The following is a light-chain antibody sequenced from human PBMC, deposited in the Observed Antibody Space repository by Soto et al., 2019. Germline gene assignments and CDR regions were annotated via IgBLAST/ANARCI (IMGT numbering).Light chain of an antibody. CDR3: QQRSKWPWT. V-gene: IGKV3-11*01. Sequence: PGERATRSCRASQSVSIDLAWYQQKPGQAPRLLSYDASNRATGIAARFSGGGSGTDFTLTIRSPEPEDFAVYYCQQRSKWPWTFGQGTKVEIK. CDR1: QSVSID. J-gene: IGKJ1*01. CDR2: DAS.